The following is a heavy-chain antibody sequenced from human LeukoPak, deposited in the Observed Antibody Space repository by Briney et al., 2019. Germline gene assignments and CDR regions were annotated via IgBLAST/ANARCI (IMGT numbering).Heavy chain of an antibody. CDR2: INHSGST. J-gene: IGHJ3*02. D-gene: IGHD3-9*01. CDR3: ASDRFDWPHGGIAFDI. Sequence: PSETLSLTCAVYGGSFSGYYWSWIRQPPGKGLEWIGEINHSGSTNYNPSLKSRVTISVDTSKNQFSLKLSSVTAADTAVYYCASDRFDWPHGGIAFDIWGQGTMVTVSS. CDR1: GGSFSGYY. V-gene: IGHV4-34*01.